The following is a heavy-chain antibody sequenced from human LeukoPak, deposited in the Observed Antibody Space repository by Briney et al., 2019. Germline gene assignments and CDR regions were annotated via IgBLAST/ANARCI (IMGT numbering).Heavy chain of an antibody. CDR2: ISGSGSST. V-gene: IGHV3-23*01. CDR1: GFTFSSYG. Sequence: GGSLRLSCAASGFTFSSYGMSWVRQAPGRGLEWVSAISGSGSSTYYADSVKGRFTISRDNSKNTLYLQMNSLRAEDTAVYYCARDPTYGDYVPRFHYFDYWGQGTLVTVSS. D-gene: IGHD4-17*01. J-gene: IGHJ4*02. CDR3: ARDPTYGDYVPRFHYFDY.